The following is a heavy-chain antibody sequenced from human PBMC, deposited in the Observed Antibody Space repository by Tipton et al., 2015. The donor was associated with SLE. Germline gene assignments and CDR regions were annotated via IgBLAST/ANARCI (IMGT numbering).Heavy chain of an antibody. CDR1: GGSVSSSSKY. Sequence: TLSLTCTVSGGSVSSSSKYWAWIRQPPGKGLEWIGSIYYTGTTTYYNSFLKSRVTMSVDTSNNQFSLRLTSMTAADTAVYYCARPNSGSYYRPDYDYYGLSHWGPGTAVSV. D-gene: IGHD1-26*01. J-gene: IGHJ6*02. CDR3: ARPNSGSYYRPDYDYYGLSH. CDR2: IYYTGTTT. V-gene: IGHV4-39*07.